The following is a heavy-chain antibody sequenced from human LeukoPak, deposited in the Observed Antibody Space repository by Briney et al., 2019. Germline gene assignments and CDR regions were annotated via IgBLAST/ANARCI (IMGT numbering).Heavy chain of an antibody. CDR2: ISWNSGSI. CDR3: AKDLSPAAGTYFDY. J-gene: IGHJ4*02. V-gene: IGHV3-9*01. D-gene: IGHD6-13*01. Sequence: GGSLRLSCAASGFTFDDYAMHWVRQAPGKGLEWVSGISWNSGSIGYADSVKGRFTISRDNAKNSLYPQMNSLRAEDTALYYCAKDLSPAAGTYFDYWGQGTLVTVSS. CDR1: GFTFDDYA.